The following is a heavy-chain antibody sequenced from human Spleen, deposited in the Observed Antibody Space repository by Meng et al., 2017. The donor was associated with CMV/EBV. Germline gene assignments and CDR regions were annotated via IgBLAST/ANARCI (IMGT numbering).Heavy chain of an antibody. CDR3: AKDDSGGD. V-gene: IGHV3-21*01. CDR1: GFIFSSYN. Sequence: GESLKISCAASGFIFSSYNMNWVRQAPGKGLEWVSSISSSSTYIYYADSVKGRFTISRDNAKNSLYLQMNSLRAEDTAVYYCAKDDSGGDWGQGTLVTVSS. J-gene: IGHJ4*02. CDR2: ISSSSTYI. D-gene: IGHD1-26*01.